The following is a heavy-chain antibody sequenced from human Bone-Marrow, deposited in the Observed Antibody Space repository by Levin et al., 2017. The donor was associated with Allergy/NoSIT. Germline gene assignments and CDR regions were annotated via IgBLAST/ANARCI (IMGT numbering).Heavy chain of an antibody. D-gene: IGHD1-26*01. CDR2: IKQDGSEK. Sequence: GGSLRLSCAASGFTFSSYWMSWVRQAPGKGLEWVANIKQDGSEKYYVDSVKGRFTISRDNAKNSLYLQMNSLRAEDTAVYYCARAGSGSYYQVFDYWGQGTLVTVSS. CDR3: ARAGSGSYYQVFDY. CDR1: GFTFSSYW. V-gene: IGHV3-7*04. J-gene: IGHJ4*02.